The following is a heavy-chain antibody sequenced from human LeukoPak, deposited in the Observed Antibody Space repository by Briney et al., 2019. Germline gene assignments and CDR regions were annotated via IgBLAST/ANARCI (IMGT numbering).Heavy chain of an antibody. CDR1: GFTFSSYA. D-gene: IGHD5-18*01. V-gene: IGHV3-23*01. J-gene: IGHJ5*02. Sequence: GGSLRLSCAASGFTFSSYAMSWVRQAPGKGPEWVSVISGNGGRTYYADSVKGRFTISRDNSKNTLYLQMNSLRAEDTAVYYCAKVRDLDTVLGRFDNWGQGTRVTVSS. CDR2: ISGNGGRT. CDR3: AKVRDLDTVLGRFDN.